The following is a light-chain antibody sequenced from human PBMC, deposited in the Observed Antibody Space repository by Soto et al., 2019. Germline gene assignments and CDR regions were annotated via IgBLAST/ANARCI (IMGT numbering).Light chain of an antibody. CDR2: AAS. Sequence: DIQMTQFPSSLSASVGDRVTITCRASQGIRNDLAWYQQKPGKAPKRLIYAASSLQSEVPSRFSGSGSGTEFTLAISSLQPEDFATFYCLQHSTYPLPFGQGTKVGIK. CDR3: LQHSTYPLP. CDR1: QGIRND. J-gene: IGKJ1*01. V-gene: IGKV1-17*01.